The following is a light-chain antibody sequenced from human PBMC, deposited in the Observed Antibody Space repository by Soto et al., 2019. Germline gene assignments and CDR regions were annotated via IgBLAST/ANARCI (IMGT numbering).Light chain of an antibody. CDR2: GNN. Sequence: QSGLTQPPSASGTPGQRVTISCSGSSSNIGSNYVYWYQQLPGTAPKLLIFGNNQRPSGVPDRFSGSKSGTSASLAISGLRSEDEADYYCAAWDDSLSGYVFGTGTKLTVL. CDR1: SSNIGSNY. CDR3: AAWDDSLSGYV. J-gene: IGLJ1*01. V-gene: IGLV1-47*02.